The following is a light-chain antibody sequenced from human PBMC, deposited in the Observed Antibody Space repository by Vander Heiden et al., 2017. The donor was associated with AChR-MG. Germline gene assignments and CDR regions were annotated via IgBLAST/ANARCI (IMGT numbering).Light chain of an antibody. CDR3: QQYYSTRT. Sequence: DIVMTQSPDSLAVSLGERATINCKSSQSVLYSSNNKNYLAWYQQKPGQPPKLLIYWASTRESGVPDRFSGSGSGTDFTLTISSLQAEDVAVDYCQQYYSTRTFGGGTKVEIK. V-gene: IGKV4-1*01. CDR2: WAS. CDR1: QSVLYSSNNKNY. J-gene: IGKJ4*01.